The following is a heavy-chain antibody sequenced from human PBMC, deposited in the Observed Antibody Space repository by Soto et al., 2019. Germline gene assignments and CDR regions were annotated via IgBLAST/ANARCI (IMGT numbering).Heavy chain of an antibody. D-gene: IGHD3-10*01. V-gene: IGHV1-2*04. CDR2: INPNSGGT. CDR3: AKAYYGSGSYQYYFDY. J-gene: IGHJ4*02. Sequence: ASVKVSCKASGYTFTGYYMHWVRQAPGQGLEWKGWINPNSGGTNYAQKFQGWVTMTRDTSISTAYMELSRLRSDDTAVYYCAKAYYGSGSYQYYFDYWGQGTLVTVSS. CDR1: GYTFTGYY.